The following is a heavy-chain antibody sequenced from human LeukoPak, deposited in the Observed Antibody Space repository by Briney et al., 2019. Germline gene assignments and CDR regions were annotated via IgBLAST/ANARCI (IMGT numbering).Heavy chain of an antibody. D-gene: IGHD3-22*01. V-gene: IGHV3-73*01. CDR3: TRHEEGYDSSGYYPKYSY. Sequence: TGGSLRLSCAASGFTFSGSAMHWVRQASGKGLEWVGRIRSKANSYATAYAASVKGRFTISRDDSKNTAYLQMNSLKTEDMAVYYCTRHEEGYDSSGYYPKYSYWGQGTLVTVSS. CDR2: IRSKANSYAT. CDR1: GFTFSGSA. J-gene: IGHJ4*02.